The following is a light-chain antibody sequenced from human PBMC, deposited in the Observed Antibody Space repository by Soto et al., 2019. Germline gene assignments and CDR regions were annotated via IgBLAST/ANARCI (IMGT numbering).Light chain of an antibody. CDR3: QQYNNWPPWT. CDR1: QSVSSN. CDR2: GAS. J-gene: IGKJ1*01. Sequence: EIVMTQSPATLSVSPGERATLSCRASQSVSSNLVWYQQKPGQAPRLLIYGASTRATGIPARFSGSGSGTEFTLTISSLQSEDFAVYCCQQYNNWPPWTFGQGTKV. V-gene: IGKV3-15*01.